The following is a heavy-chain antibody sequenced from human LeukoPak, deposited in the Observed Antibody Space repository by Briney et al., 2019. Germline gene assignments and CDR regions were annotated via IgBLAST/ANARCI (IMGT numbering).Heavy chain of an antibody. J-gene: IGHJ4*02. Sequence: ASVKVSCKASGYTFTSYGISWVRQAPGQGLEWMGWISAYNGNTNYAQKLQGRVTMTTDTSTSTAYMELRSLRSDDTAVYYCARTPDPFSYIAVADLDYWGQGTLVTVSS. CDR1: GYTFTSYG. CDR3: ARTPDPFSYIAVADLDY. CDR2: ISAYNGNT. V-gene: IGHV1-18*01. D-gene: IGHD6-19*01.